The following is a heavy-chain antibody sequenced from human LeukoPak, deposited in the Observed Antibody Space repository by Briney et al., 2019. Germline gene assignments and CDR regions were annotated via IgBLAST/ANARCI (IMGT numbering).Heavy chain of an antibody. V-gene: IGHV4-34*01. CDR3: ARGDGDFDY. CDR1: SGSFSGYY. J-gene: IGHJ4*02. D-gene: IGHD3-16*01. CDR2: INHSGST. Sequence: SETLSLTCAVYSGSFSGYYWSWIRQPPVKGLEWIGDINHSGSTNYNPSLKSRVTISVDASKNQFSLKLSSVTAEDTAVYYCARGDGDFDYWGQGTLVTVSS.